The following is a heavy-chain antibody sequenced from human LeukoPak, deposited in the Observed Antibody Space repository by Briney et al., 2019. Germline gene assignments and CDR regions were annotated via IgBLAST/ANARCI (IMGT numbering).Heavy chain of an antibody. V-gene: IGHV4-34*01. Sequence: SETLSLTCAVYGGSFSDNYWSWIRQSPGKGLEWIGEINHSGSTNYNPSLKSRITISVDTSKNQFSLRLSSVTAADTAVYYCARGADSSSWFWFDAWGQGTLVTVSS. CDR3: ARGADSSSWFWFDA. J-gene: IGHJ5*02. D-gene: IGHD6-13*01. CDR1: GGSFSDNY. CDR2: INHSGST.